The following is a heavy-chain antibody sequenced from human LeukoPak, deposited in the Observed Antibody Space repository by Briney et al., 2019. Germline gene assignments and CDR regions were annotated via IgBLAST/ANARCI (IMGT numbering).Heavy chain of an antibody. D-gene: IGHD6-19*01. Sequence: GGSLRLSCAASGFTFSSYSMNWVRQAPGKGLEWVSSISSSSSSYIYYADSVKGRFTISRDNAKNSLYLQMNSLRAEDTAVYYCAAGVAVAGTFYWGQGTLVTVSS. CDR1: GFTFSSYS. CDR2: ISSSSSSYI. V-gene: IGHV3-21*01. CDR3: AAGVAVAGTFY. J-gene: IGHJ4*02.